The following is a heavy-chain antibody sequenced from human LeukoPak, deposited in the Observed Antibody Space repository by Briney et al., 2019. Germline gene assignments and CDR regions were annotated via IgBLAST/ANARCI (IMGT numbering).Heavy chain of an antibody. CDR3: AKDLESHSYATWYGMDV. D-gene: IGHD5-18*01. CDR2: INSDGSRT. J-gene: IGHJ6*02. CDR1: GFTFSTYW. Sequence: PGGSLRLSCAASGFTFSTYWMHWVRQAPGKGLVWVSRINSDGSRTNYADSVKGRFTTSRDNAKNTLYLQMNSLRAEDTAVYYCAKDLESHSYATWYGMDVWGQGTTVTVSS. V-gene: IGHV3-74*01.